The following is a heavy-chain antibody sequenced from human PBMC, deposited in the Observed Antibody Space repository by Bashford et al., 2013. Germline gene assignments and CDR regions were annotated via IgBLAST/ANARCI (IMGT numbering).Heavy chain of an antibody. D-gene: IGHD3-3*02. Sequence: SETLSLTCTVSGGSISSYYWSWIRQPAGKGLEWIGRIYTSGSTNYNPSLKSRVTMSVDTSKNQFSLKLSSVTAADTAVYYCARDPPVLAAADWFDPGAREPWSPVSS. CDR1: GGSISSYY. V-gene: IGHV4-4*07. CDR2: IYTSGST. CDR3: ARDPPVLAAADWFDP. J-gene: IGHJ5*02.